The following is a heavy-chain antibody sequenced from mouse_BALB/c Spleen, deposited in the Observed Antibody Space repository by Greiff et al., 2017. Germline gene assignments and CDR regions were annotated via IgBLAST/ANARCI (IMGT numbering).Heavy chain of an antibody. Sequence: VQLQQSGAELVKPGASVKLSCTASGFNIKDTYMHWVKQRPEQGLEWIGRIDPANGNTNYNPKFQDKATITADKSSNTAYLQLRSLTSEDTAVYYCAKDYYGSRRYAMDYWGQGTSVTVSS. J-gene: IGHJ4*01. V-gene: IGHV14-3*02. D-gene: IGHD1-1*01. CDR3: AKDYYGSRRYAMDY. CDR2: IDPANGNT. CDR1: GFNIKDTY.